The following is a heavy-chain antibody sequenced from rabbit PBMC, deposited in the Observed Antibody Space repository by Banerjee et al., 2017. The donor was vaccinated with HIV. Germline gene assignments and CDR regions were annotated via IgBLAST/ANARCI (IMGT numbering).Heavy chain of an antibody. CDR1: GFSFSCNA. V-gene: IGHV1S40*01. J-gene: IGHJ4*01. CDR2: INTGSGST. CDR3: ARGDAGFGYGNF. D-gene: IGHD6-1*01. Sequence: QSLEESGGDLVKPGASLTLSCTASGFSFSCNAMCWVRQAPGKGLEWIGCINTGSGSTWYASWAKGRFTISKTSSTMVTLQMTSLTAADTATYFCARGDAGFGYGNFWGPGTLVTVS.